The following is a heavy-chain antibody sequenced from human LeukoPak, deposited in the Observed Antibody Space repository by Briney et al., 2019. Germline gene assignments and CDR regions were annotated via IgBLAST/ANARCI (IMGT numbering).Heavy chain of an antibody. Sequence: AAVKVCCKASGYTFTSYYMHWVRQSPGQGLEWMGIINPSGGSTSYSQKFQGRVTMTRDTSTSTVYMELSSLRFEDTAVYYCARALGYSSSWYSFWFDPWGQGTLVSV. V-gene: IGHV1-46*01. J-gene: IGHJ5*02. CDR1: GYTFTSYY. CDR3: ARALGYSSSWYSFWFDP. D-gene: IGHD6-13*01. CDR2: INPSGGST.